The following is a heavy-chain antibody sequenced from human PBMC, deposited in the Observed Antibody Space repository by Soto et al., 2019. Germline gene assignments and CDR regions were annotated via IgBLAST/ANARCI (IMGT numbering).Heavy chain of an antibody. V-gene: IGHV1-2*04. CDR2: INPNSGGT. CDR1: GYTFTGYY. Sequence: ASVKVSCKASGYTFTGYYMHWVRQAPGQGLEWMGWINPNSGGTNYAQKFQGWVTMTRDTSISTAYMELSRLRSDDTAVYYCARAARNYYDSSGYYGYWGQGTLVTVSS. J-gene: IGHJ4*02. D-gene: IGHD3-22*01. CDR3: ARAARNYYDSSGYYGY.